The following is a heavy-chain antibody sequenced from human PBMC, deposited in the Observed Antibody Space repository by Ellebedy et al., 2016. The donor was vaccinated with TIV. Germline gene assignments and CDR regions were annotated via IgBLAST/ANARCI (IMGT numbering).Heavy chain of an antibody. J-gene: IGHJ4*02. V-gene: IGHV3-13*01. CDR3: ARASAGLDY. CDR2: IGSAGDT. CDR1: GFTFSSND. Sequence: PGGSLRLSCAASGFTFSSNDMHWVRQGTGKGLEWVSAIGSAGDTSYSGSVKGRFTISRENGKNSVYLQMNSLRAEDTAVYYCARASAGLDYWGQGTLATVSS. D-gene: IGHD6-13*01.